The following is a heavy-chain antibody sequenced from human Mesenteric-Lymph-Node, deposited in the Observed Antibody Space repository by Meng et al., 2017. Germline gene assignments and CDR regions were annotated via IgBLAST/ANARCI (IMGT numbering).Heavy chain of an antibody. CDR2: IYYRGST. J-gene: IGHJ5*02. V-gene: IGHV4-31*03. CDR1: GGSISSNGYY. D-gene: IGHD3-22*01. Sequence: QVQLQESGPGLVKPSQTLSLTCTVAGGSISSNGYYWNWIRLHPGKGLEWIGSIYYRGSTQYNPSLKSRVTISLDTSKNQFSLQLSSVTAADTAVYYCARSYYYDSSGLNWFDPWGQGILVTVSS. CDR3: ARSYYYDSSGLNWFDP.